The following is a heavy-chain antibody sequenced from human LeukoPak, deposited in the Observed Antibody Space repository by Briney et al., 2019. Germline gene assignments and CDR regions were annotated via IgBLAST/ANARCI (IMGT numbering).Heavy chain of an antibody. CDR2: ISVSGDST. J-gene: IGHJ4*02. CDR1: GFTFSSYA. V-gene: IGHV3-23*01. D-gene: IGHD6-19*01. Sequence: PGGSLRLSCAASGFTFSSYAMNWVRQAPGKGLEWVSTISVSGDSTYYADSVKGRFTISRDSSKNTLYLQMNSLRADDTAVYYCARACHSSGWHSDHWGQGTLVTVSS. CDR3: ARACHSSGWHSDH.